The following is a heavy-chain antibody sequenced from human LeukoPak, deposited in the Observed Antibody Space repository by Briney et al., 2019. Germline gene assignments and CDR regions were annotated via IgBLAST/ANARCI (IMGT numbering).Heavy chain of an antibody. V-gene: IGHV4-61*02. Sequence: SSETLSLTCTVSGGSISSGSYYWSWIRQPAGKGLEWIGRIYTSGSTNYNPSLKSRVTISVDTSKNQFSLKLSSVTAADTAVYYCAREGSYAGANYYGSGSHIDYWGQGTLVTVSS. CDR3: AREGSYAGANYYGSGSHIDY. J-gene: IGHJ4*02. CDR1: GGSISSGSYY. CDR2: IYTSGST. D-gene: IGHD3-10*01.